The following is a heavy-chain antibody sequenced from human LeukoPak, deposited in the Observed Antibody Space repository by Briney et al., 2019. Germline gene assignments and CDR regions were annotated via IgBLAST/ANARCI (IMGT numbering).Heavy chain of an antibody. CDR2: IYYSGST. D-gene: IGHD5-24*01. CDR3: ARADGYYYGMDV. J-gene: IGHJ6*02. CDR1: GGSISSYY. Sequence: PSETLSLTCTVSGGSISSYYWSWIRQPPGKGLEWIGYIYYSGSTSYNPSLKSRVTISVDTSKNQFSLKLSSVTAADTALYYCARADGYYYGMDVWGQGTTVTVSS. V-gene: IGHV4-59*01.